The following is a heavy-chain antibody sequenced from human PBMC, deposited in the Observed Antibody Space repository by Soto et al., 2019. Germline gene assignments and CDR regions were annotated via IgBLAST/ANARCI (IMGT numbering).Heavy chain of an antibody. J-gene: IGHJ3*02. CDR1: GGSISSGGYY. Sequence: SQTLSITCTFSGGSISSGGYYWSWIRQHPGKGLEWIGYIYYSGSTYYNPSLKSRVTISVDTSKNQFSLKLSSVTAADTAVYYCARTYYDILTGPLREDAFDIWGQGTMVTVSS. CDR2: IYYSGST. D-gene: IGHD3-9*01. V-gene: IGHV4-31*03. CDR3: ARTYYDILTGPLREDAFDI.